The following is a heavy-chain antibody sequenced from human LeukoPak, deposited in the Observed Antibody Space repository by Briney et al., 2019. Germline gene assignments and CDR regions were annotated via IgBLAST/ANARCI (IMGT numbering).Heavy chain of an antibody. CDR3: ARDLPGVPIDH. CDR2: MTTGSTDI. D-gene: IGHD7-27*01. CDR1: GFTFSTYN. J-gene: IGHJ4*02. V-gene: IGHV3-21*06. Sequence: GGSLRLSXAASGFTFSTYNMNWLRQAPGKGLEWVSSMTTGSTDIYYADSLKGRFTISRDDAKNSVYLQMNSLRVEDTAVYYCARDLPGVPIDHWGQGILVTVSS.